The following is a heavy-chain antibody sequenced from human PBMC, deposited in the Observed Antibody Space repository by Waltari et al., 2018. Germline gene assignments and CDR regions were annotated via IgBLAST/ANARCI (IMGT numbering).Heavy chain of an antibody. Sequence: QVHLVQSGAEVKKPGSSVKVSCKASGDTFGRFAIAWVRQAPGQGLEWMGGLIPSFGTPNYAQECQGRLTITADESANTVYMELGSLRPDDTAVYFCSRRQIGGPLDPWGQGTLVTVSS. CDR1: GDTFGRFA. J-gene: IGHJ5*01. V-gene: IGHV1-69*12. CDR3: SRRQIGGPLDP. D-gene: IGHD1-1*01. CDR2: LIPSFGTP.